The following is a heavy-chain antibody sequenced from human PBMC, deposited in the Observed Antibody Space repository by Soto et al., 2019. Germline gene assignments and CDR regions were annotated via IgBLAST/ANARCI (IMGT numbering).Heavy chain of an antibody. CDR3: ARTVRYCSGGSCYWFDP. V-gene: IGHV1-69*01. CDR2: IIPIFGTA. CDR1: GGTFSSYA. J-gene: IGHJ5*02. D-gene: IGHD2-15*01. Sequence: QVQLVQSGAEVKKPGSSVKVSCKASGGTFSSYAISWVRQAPRQGLEWMGGIIPIFGTANYAQKFQGRVTITADESTSTAYMELSSLRSEDTAVYYCARTVRYCSGGSCYWFDPWGQGTLVTVSS.